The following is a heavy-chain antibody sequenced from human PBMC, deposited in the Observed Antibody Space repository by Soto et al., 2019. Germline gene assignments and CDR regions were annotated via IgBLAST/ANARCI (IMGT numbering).Heavy chain of an antibody. Sequence: SETLSLTCTVSGGSVSSGSYSWSWIRQPPGKGLEWIGYIYYSGSTNYNPSLKSRVTISVDTSKNQFPLKLSSVTAADTAVYYCARDFPIDDRVRGGFDYWGQGTLVTVS. D-gene: IGHD3-22*01. CDR3: ARDFPIDDRVRGGFDY. CDR2: IYYSGST. J-gene: IGHJ4*02. CDR1: GGSVSSGSYS. V-gene: IGHV4-61*01.